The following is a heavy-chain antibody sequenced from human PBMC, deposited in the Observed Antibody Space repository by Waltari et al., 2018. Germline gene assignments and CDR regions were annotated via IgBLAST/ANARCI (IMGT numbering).Heavy chain of an antibody. J-gene: IGHJ4*02. CDR1: GGSISSSRYY. CDR3: ARHIDYGEVYY. V-gene: IGHV4-39*01. Sequence: QLQLQELGPGLVKPSETLSLTCTVSGGSISSSRYYWGWIRQPPGKGLEWIGSIYYSGSTYYNPSLKSRVTISVDTSKNQFSLKLSSVTAADTAVYYCARHIDYGEVYYWGQGTLVTVSS. CDR2: IYYSGST. D-gene: IGHD4-17*01.